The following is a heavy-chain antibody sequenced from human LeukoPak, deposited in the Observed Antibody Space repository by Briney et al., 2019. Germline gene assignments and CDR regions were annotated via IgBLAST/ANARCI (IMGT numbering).Heavy chain of an antibody. CDR1: GFTFSSYA. CDR2: ISYDGSNK. J-gene: IGHJ4*02. D-gene: IGHD3-22*01. Sequence: GGSLRLSCAASGFTFSSYAMHWVRQAPGKGLEWVAVISYDGSNKYYADSVKGRFTISRDNSKNTLYLQMNSLRAEDTAVYYCARASDSSGYYRGHFDYWGQGTLVTVSS. CDR3: ARASDSSGYYRGHFDY. V-gene: IGHV3-30-3*01.